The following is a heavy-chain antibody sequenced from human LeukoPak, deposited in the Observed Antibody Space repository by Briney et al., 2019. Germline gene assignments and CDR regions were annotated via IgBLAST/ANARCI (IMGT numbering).Heavy chain of an antibody. CDR1: GFTFSVYG. Sequence: GGSLRLSCAASGFTFSVYGMHWVRQAPGKGLEWVSYISISGGTIYYADSVKGRFTISRDNARNSLYLQMNSLRAEDTAVYYCARVEKYSSSWIDLWGQGTLATVSS. D-gene: IGHD6-13*01. CDR3: ARVEKYSSSWIDL. CDR2: ISISGGTI. V-gene: IGHV3-48*04. J-gene: IGHJ5*02.